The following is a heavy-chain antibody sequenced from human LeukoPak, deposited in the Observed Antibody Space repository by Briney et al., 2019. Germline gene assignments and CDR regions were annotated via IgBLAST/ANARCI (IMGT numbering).Heavy chain of an antibody. J-gene: IGHJ3*02. CDR3: ARRRIYHDSSGYSPYAFDI. Sequence: SVKVSCKASGGTFSSYAISWVRQAPGQGLEWMGGIIPIFGTANYARKFQGRVTITADESTSTAYMELSSLRSEDTAVYYCARRRIYHDSSGYSPYAFDIWGQGTMVTVSS. D-gene: IGHD3-22*01. V-gene: IGHV1-69*13. CDR2: IIPIFGTA. CDR1: GGTFSSYA.